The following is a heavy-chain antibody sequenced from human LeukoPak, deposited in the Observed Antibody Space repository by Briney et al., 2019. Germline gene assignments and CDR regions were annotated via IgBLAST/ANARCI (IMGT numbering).Heavy chain of an antibody. J-gene: IGHJ4*02. V-gene: IGHV4-38-2*02. CDR3: TRSQHSSSSYSPLDY. Sequence: SETLSLTCTVSGYSISSGSYWGWIRQPPVKGLEWTASIYHGGDTYYNPSLKSRVTISVDTSKNQFSLKLSSVTAADTAVYYCTRSQHSSSSYSPLDYWGQGTLVTVSS. CDR1: GYSISSGSY. CDR2: IYHGGDT. D-gene: IGHD2-2*02.